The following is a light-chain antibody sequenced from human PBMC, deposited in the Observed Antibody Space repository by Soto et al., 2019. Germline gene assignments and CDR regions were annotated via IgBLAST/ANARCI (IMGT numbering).Light chain of an antibody. Sequence: TKYTNTLTLSPGERATLSCRASQSVSSNLACYQQKPGQAPSLLVYDISARATGIPPRFSGSGSGTEFTLTIISLQSEDFAVYXXXXXXXXXXXXFXQGTKVDIK. CDR3: XXXXXXXXXX. J-gene: IGKJ1*01. V-gene: IGKV3D-15*01. CDR2: DIS. CDR1: QSVSSN.